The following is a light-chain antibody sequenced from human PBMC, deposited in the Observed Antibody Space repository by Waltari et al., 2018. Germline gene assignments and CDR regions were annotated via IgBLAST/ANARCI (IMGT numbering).Light chain of an antibody. CDR3: AAWDDSLSGWV. J-gene: IGLJ3*02. CDR2: RNN. CDR1: SSNIGSNY. V-gene: IGLV1-47*01. Sequence: QSVLTQPPSVSGTPGQRVTISCSGRSSNIGSNYVHWYQHLPGTAPKLLIYRNNQRPSGVPDRFSGSKSGTSASLAISGLRSEDEADYYCAAWDDSLSGWVFGGGPKLTVL.